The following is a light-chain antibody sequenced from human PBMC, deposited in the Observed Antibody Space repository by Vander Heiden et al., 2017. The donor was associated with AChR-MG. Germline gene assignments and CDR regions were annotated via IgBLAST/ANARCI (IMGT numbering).Light chain of an antibody. V-gene: IGKV3-15*01. CDR2: GAS. J-gene: IGKJ5*01. CDR3: QQYNNWPPV. Sequence: IVMTQSPATLSVSPGERATPSCRASQSVSNNMAWYQQKPGQAPRLLIYGASTRATGIPARFSGSGSGTEFTLTISSLQSEDFAVYYCQQYNNWPPVFGQGTRLEIK. CDR1: QSVSNN.